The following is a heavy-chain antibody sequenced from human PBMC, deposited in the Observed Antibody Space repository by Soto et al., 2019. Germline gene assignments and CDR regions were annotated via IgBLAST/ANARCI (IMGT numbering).Heavy chain of an antibody. CDR3: ARGGRVLRYFDWLLSLDY. D-gene: IGHD3-9*01. Sequence: PGGSLRLSCAASGFTFSSYSMNWVRQAPGKGLEWVSYISSSSSTIYYADSVKGRFTISRDNAKNSLYLQMNSLRDEDTAVYYCARGGRVLRYFDWLLSLDYWGQGTLVTVSS. CDR2: ISSSSSTI. CDR1: GFTFSSYS. J-gene: IGHJ4*02. V-gene: IGHV3-48*02.